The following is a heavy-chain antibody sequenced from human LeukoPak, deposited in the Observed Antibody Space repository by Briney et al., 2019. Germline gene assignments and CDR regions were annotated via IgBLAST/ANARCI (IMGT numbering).Heavy chain of an antibody. Sequence: SETLSLTCAVYGGSFSGYYWSWIRQPPGKGLEWIGEINHSGSTNYNPSLKSRVTISVDASKNQFSLKLSSVTAADTAVYYCARARVSRGFSYWGQGTLVTVSS. D-gene: IGHD6-13*01. V-gene: IGHV4-34*01. CDR3: ARARVSRGFSY. CDR2: INHSGST. CDR1: GGSFSGYY. J-gene: IGHJ4*02.